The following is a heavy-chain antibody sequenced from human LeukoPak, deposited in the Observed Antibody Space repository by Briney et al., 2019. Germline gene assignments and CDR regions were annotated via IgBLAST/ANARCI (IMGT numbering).Heavy chain of an antibody. CDR2: IFHSGAT. CDR3: ARDASLGPFDS. D-gene: IGHD3-16*01. V-gene: IGHV4-59*01. J-gene: IGHJ4*02. Sequence: SGTLSLTCTISGGSISSYYWSWIRQPPGKGLEWIGYIFHSGATNYSPSLKSRVTISVDTSKNQFSLRLRSVTAADTAVYYCARDASLGPFDSWGQGIQVTVSS. CDR1: GGSISSYY.